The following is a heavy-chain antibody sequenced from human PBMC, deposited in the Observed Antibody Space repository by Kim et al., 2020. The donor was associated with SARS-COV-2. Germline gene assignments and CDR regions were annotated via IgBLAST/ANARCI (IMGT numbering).Heavy chain of an antibody. V-gene: IGHV3-7*04. Sequence: EKYYLDAGKGRFTISRDNAKDSLYLQMNRLRAEDTAVFYCARDSTRRHDYWGPGTLITVSS. CDR2: EK. CDR3: ARDSTRRHDY. J-gene: IGHJ4*02. D-gene: IGHD6-25*01.